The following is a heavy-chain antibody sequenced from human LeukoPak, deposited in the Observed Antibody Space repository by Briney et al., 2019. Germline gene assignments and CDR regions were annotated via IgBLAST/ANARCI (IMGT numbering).Heavy chain of an antibody. CDR3: ARESGWGLPHAFDF. CDR1: GFTFSSYP. Sequence: GGSLRLSCAASGFTFSSYPLHWVRQAPGKGLEWVSLISYDGSKIYYADSVKGRFTISRDNSKNTLYLQMNSLRAEDTAVYFCARESGWGLPHAFDFWGQGTMVTVSS. J-gene: IGHJ3*01. CDR2: ISYDGSKI. D-gene: IGHD3-3*01. V-gene: IGHV3-30-3*01.